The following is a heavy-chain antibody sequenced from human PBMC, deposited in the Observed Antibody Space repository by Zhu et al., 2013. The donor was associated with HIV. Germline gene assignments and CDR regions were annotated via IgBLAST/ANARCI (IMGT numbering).Heavy chain of an antibody. CDR3: ARGEELQVTTIDWFDP. CDR2: INPNSGDT. V-gene: IGHV1-2*02. D-gene: IGHD4-4*01. Sequence: QVQLVQSGAEVKKPGASVKVSCKASGYTFTGYYVHWVRQAPGQGLEWMGWINPNSGDTNYAQKFQGRVTMTRDTSIRTAYMDLSRLTSDDTAVYYCARGEELQVTTIDWFDPWGQGTLVTVSS. CDR1: GYTFTGYY. J-gene: IGHJ5*02.